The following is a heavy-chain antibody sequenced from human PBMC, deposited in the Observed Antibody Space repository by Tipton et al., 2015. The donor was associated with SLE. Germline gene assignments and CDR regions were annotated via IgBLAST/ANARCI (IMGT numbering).Heavy chain of an antibody. D-gene: IGHD3-10*01. CDR3: ARVGSRDQP. CDR2: IYTSGST. CDR1: GGSISSGSYY. V-gene: IGHV4-61*02. J-gene: IGHJ5*02. Sequence: TLSLTCTVSGGSISSGSYYWSWIRQPAGKGLEWIGRIYTSGSTNYNPSLKSRVTISVDTSKNRFSLKLSSVTAADTAVYYCARVGSRDQPWGQGTLVTVSS.